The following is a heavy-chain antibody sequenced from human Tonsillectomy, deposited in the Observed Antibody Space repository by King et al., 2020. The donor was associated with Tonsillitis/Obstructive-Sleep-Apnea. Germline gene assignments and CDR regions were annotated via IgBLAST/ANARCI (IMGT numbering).Heavy chain of an antibody. CDR3: TRGDRPYAFDM. D-gene: IGHD5-24*01. CDR1: GFTFGDYA. Sequence: VQLVESGGGLVQPGRSLRLSCTASGFTFGDYAMSWVRQAPGKGLEWVGFIRSKAYGGTTEYAASVKGRFTISRDDSKRIDYMQMNSLKTEDTAVYYCTRGDRPYAFDMWGQGTMVTVSS. CDR2: IRSKAYGGTT. J-gene: IGHJ3*02. V-gene: IGHV3-49*04.